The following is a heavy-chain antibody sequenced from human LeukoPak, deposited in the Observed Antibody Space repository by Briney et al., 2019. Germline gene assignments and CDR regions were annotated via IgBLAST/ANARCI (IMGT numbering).Heavy chain of an antibody. CDR2: IIPIFGTA. D-gene: IGHD4-17*01. J-gene: IGHJ6*03. V-gene: IGHV1-69*13. CDR3: AGGRMTTVNYYYYYMDG. CDR1: VATFTSYA. Sequence: ASVKVSCKASVATFTSYAISWVRQAPGQGLEWVGGIIPIFGTANYAQKFLRRVTTTADESTSTPYMEMCSLRAVATPAYYCAGGRMTTVNYYYYYMDGWGKGTTVTNSS.